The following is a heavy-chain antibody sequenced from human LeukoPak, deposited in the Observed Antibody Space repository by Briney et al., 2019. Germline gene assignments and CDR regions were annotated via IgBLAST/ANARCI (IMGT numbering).Heavy chain of an antibody. CDR1: GYTFTAYY. J-gene: IGHJ4*02. V-gene: IGHV1-2*02. Sequence: ASVKVSCEASGYTFTAYYMHWVRQAPGQGPEWMGWINPNTGDTKYAQKFQGRVTMTRDTTISTAYLELSRLTSDDTAVYYCATIEGGSYKYFDYWGQGTLVTVSS. CDR2: INPNTGDT. CDR3: ATIEGGSYKYFDY. D-gene: IGHD2-15*01.